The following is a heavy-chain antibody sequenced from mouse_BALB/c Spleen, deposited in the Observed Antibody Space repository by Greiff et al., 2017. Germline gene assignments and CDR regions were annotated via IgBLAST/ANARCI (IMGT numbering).Heavy chain of an antibody. Sequence: EVKLMESGGGLVKPGGSLKLSCAASGFTFSSYTMSWVRQTPEKRLEWVATISSGGSYTYYPDSVKGRFTISRDNAKNTLYLQMSSLKSEDTAMYYCTRGLYFDYWGQGTTLTVSS. CDR3: TRGLYFDY. CDR1: GFTFSSYT. CDR2: ISSGGSYT. V-gene: IGHV5-6-4*01. J-gene: IGHJ2*01.